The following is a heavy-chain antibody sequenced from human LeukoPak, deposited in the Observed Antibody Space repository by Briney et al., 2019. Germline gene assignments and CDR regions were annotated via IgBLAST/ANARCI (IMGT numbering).Heavy chain of an antibody. J-gene: IGHJ4*02. V-gene: IGHV4-39*07. D-gene: IGHD6-13*01. CDR2: MYYSGST. CDR3: ARVVAAAGIGY. CDR1: GGSISSSSYY. Sequence: SETLSLTCTVSGGSISSSSYYWGWIRQPPGKGLEWIGSMYYSGSTYDNPSLKSRVSISIDTSKNQLSLKLSSVTAADTAVYYCARVVAAAGIGYWGQGTLVTVSS.